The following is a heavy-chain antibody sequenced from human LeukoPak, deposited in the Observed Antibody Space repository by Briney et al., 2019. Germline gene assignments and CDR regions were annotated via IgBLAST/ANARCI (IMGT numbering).Heavy chain of an antibody. CDR1: GFTFSSYA. CDR2: ISGSGGST. D-gene: IGHD2-21*01. J-gene: IGHJ4*02. Sequence: GGSLRLSCAASGFTFSSYAMSWVRQAPGKGLEWVSAISGSGGSTYYADSVKGRFTISRDNSKNTLYLQMSSLRAEDTAVYYCARDHPNCVGTDCLLFDYWGQGTLVTVSS. V-gene: IGHV3-23*01. CDR3: ARDHPNCVGTDCLLFDY.